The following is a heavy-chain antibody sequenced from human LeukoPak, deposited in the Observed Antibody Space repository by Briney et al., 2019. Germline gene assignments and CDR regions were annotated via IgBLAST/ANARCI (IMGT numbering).Heavy chain of an antibody. CDR1: GYTFTDYF. CDR3: ASGVTLQQRLLYYYDSSGCYH. V-gene: IGHV1-3*01. J-gene: IGHJ4*02. D-gene: IGHD3-22*01. Sequence: ASVKVSCKASGYTFTDYFMNWMRQAPGQRLEWMGWINAGNGNTKYSQKLQGRVTITRDTSASTAYMQLSSLRSEDTAVYYCASGVTLQQRLLYYYDSSGCYHWGQGTLVTVSS. CDR2: INAGNGNT.